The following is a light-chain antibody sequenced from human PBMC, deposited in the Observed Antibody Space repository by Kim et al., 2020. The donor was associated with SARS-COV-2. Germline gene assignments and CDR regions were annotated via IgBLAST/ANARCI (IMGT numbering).Light chain of an antibody. CDR3: QQYNRYPYT. CDR2: AAS. CDR1: QVIHTY. Sequence: DIQMTQSPSSLSASVGDRVTITCRASQVIHTYLAWFQQKPGQAPKSLIYAASNLHSGVPSRFSGSGSGTDFTLTISGLQPEDIAIYYCQQYNRYPYTFGQGTKLEIK. V-gene: IGKV1-16*01. J-gene: IGKJ2*01.